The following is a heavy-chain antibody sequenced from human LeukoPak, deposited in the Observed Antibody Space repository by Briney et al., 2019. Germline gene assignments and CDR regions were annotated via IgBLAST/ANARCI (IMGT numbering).Heavy chain of an antibody. CDR1: GYTLTELS. V-gene: IGHV1-24*01. J-gene: IGHJ4*02. CDR3: ATVGMGPRYYFDY. Sequence: ASVKASCKVSGYTLTELSMHWVRQAPGKGLEWMGGFDPEDGETIYAQKFQGRVTMTEDTSTDTAYMELSSLRSEDTAVYYCATVGMGPRYYFDYWGQGTLVTVSS. D-gene: IGHD1-14*01. CDR2: FDPEDGET.